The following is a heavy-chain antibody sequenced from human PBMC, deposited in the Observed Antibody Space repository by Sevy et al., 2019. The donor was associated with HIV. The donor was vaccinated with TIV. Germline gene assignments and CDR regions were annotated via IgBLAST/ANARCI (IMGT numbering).Heavy chain of an antibody. Sequence: SETLSLTCAVSGYSISSGYYWGWIRQPPGKGLEWIGSIYHSGSTYYNPSLKSRVTISVDTSKNQFSLKLSSVTAADTAVYYWAREWGGEQLDYWGQGTLVTVSS. J-gene: IGHJ4*02. D-gene: IGHD3-16*01. CDR2: IYHSGST. V-gene: IGHV4-38-2*02. CDR3: AREWGGEQLDY. CDR1: GYSISSGYY.